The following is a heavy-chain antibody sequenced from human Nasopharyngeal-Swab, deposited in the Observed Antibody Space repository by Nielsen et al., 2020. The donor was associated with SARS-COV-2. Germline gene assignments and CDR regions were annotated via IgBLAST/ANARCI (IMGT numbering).Heavy chain of an antibody. Sequence: ASVKVSCKTSGYTFTTYAMHWVRQAPGQRLEWMGWINAGNGNTKYSQKFQGRVTITRDTSATTAYMELSRLRSEDTAVYYCARERAYGSGNYFYYYYGMDVWGQGTTVTVSS. CDR3: ARERAYGSGNYFYYYYGMDV. J-gene: IGHJ6*02. D-gene: IGHD3-10*01. V-gene: IGHV1-3*01. CDR2: INAGNGNT. CDR1: GYTFTTYA.